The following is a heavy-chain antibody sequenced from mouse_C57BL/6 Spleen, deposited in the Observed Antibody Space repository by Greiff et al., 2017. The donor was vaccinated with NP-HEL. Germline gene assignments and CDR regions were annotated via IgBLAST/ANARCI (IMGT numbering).Heavy chain of an antibody. D-gene: IGHD2-3*01. CDR3: TRSGIYDGYHNFDY. V-gene: IGHV1-15*01. CDR1: GYTFTDYE. J-gene: IGHJ2*01. CDR2: IDPETGGT. Sequence: ESGAELVRPGASVTLSCKASGYTFTDYEMHWVKQTPVHGLEWIGAIDPETGGTAYNQKFKGKAILTADKSSSTAYMELRGLTSEDSAVYYCTRSGIYDGYHNFDYWGQGTTLTVSS.